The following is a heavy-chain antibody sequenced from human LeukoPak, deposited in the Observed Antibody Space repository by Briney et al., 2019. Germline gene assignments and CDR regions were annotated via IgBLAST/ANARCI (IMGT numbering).Heavy chain of an antibody. CDR1: GFTVSSNY. J-gene: IGHJ4*02. CDR3: VTAHSSGWYGY. CDR2: IYSGGST. D-gene: IGHD6-19*01. Sequence: PGGSLRLSCAASGFTVSSNYMSWVRQAPGKGLEWVSVIYSGGSTYYAGSVKGRFTISRDNSKNTLYLQMSSLRAEDTAVYYCVTAHSSGWYGYWGQGTLVTVSS. V-gene: IGHV3-53*05.